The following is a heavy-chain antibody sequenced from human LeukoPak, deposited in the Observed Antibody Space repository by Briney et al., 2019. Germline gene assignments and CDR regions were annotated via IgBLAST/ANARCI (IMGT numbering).Heavy chain of an antibody. V-gene: IGHV3-74*01. CDR1: GFTFSSYW. Sequence: GGSLRLSCAASGFTFSSYWMHWVRQAPGKGLVWVSRINSDGSSTSYADSVKGRFTISRDNAKNTLYLQMNSLRAEDTAVYYCAKDVAGGYDYHDYWGQGTLVTVSS. J-gene: IGHJ4*02. D-gene: IGHD5-12*01. CDR2: INSDGSST. CDR3: AKDVAGGYDYHDY.